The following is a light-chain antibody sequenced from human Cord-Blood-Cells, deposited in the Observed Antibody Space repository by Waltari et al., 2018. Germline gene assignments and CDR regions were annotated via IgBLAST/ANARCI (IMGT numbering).Light chain of an antibody. CDR1: SSDVGGYHD. V-gene: IGLV2-14*01. CDR2: DVS. J-gene: IGLJ3*02. Sequence: QSALTQPASVSGSPGQSITISCTGTSSDVGGYHDAPWYQQHPGKAPKLMIYDVSKRPSGVSHRFSGSKSGNTASLTISGLQAEDEADYYCSSYTSSSTLVFGGGTKLTIL. CDR3: SSYTSSSTLV.